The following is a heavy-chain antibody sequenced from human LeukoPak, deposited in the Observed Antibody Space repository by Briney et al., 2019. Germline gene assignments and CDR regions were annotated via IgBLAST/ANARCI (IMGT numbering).Heavy chain of an antibody. V-gene: IGHV4-59*08. Sequence: SSETLSLTCTVSGGSFNTYYWSWIRQPPGKALEWVGFITDSGNTYYNPSLQSRLAISVDTSKTHFFLKLRSVAAADTAIYYCARHGSGWAFDFWGQGTLVTVSS. D-gene: IGHD6-19*01. CDR3: ARHGSGWAFDF. CDR1: GGSFNTYY. J-gene: IGHJ4*02. CDR2: ITDSGNT.